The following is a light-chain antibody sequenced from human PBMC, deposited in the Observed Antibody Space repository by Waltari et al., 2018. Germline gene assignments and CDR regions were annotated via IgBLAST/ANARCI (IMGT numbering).Light chain of an antibody. CDR3: SSYTGGNTLV. Sequence: QPALTQPPSASRPPGPSVPIPCTGTSSDLGRFNYLSWYQQHPGKPPKLMIFEVSQRPSGVPDRFSGSRSGNAASLTVSGLQAEDEADYYCSSYTGGNTLVFGGGTKLTVL. CDR2: EVS. CDR1: SSDLGRFNY. V-gene: IGLV2-8*01. J-gene: IGLJ3*02.